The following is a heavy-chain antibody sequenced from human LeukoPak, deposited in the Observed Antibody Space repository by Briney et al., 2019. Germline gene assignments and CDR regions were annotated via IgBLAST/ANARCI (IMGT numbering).Heavy chain of an antibody. CDR3: ATIRDGYNYYYFDY. Sequence: GGSLRLSCAASGFTFSSYAMSWVRQAPGKGLEWVSAISGSGGSTYYADSVKGRFTISRDNSKNTLYLQMNSLRAEDTAVYYCATIRDGYNYYYFDYWGQGTLVTVSS. D-gene: IGHD5-24*01. CDR2: ISGSGGST. J-gene: IGHJ4*02. V-gene: IGHV3-23*01. CDR1: GFTFSSYA.